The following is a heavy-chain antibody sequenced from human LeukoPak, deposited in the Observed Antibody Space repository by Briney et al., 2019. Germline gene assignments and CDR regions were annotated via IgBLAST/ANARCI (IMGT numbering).Heavy chain of an antibody. CDR2: IYYSGST. J-gene: IGHJ4*02. V-gene: IGHV4-31*03. CDR3: ARGPYYYDSKTFDY. Sequence: SQTLSLTCTVSGGSISSGGYYWSWIRQHPGKGLEWIGYIYYSGSTYYNPSLKSRVTLSVDTSKNQFSLKRSSVTAADTAVYYCARGPYYYDSKTFDYWGQGTLVTVSS. CDR1: GGSISSGGYY. D-gene: IGHD3-22*01.